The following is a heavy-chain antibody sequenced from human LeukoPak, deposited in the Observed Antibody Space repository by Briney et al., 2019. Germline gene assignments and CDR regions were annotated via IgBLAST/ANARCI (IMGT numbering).Heavy chain of an antibody. J-gene: IGHJ5*02. CDR1: GGTFSSYA. V-gene: IGHV1-69*06. Sequence: ASVKVSCKASGGTFSSYAISWVRQAPGQGLEWMGGIIPIFGTANYAQKFQGRVTITADKSTSTAYMELSSLRSEDTAMYYCAREGRLIIAAAGTGGDWFDPWGQGTLVTVSS. CDR3: AREGRLIIAAAGTGGDWFDP. CDR2: IIPIFGTA. D-gene: IGHD6-13*01.